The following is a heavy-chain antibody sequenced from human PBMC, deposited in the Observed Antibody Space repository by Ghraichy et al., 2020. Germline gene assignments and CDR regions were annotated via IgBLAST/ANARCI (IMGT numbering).Heavy chain of an antibody. J-gene: IGHJ4*02. Sequence: ESLNISCTVSGGFISSYYWSWIRQPPGKGLEWIGYIYYSGSTNYNPSLKSRVTISVDTSKNQFSLKLSSVTAADTAVYYCARQGYYYDSSGYLWNFDYWGQGTLVTVSS. CDR3: ARQGYYYDSSGYLWNFDY. CDR1: GGFISSYY. CDR2: IYYSGST. V-gene: IGHV4-59*08. D-gene: IGHD3-22*01.